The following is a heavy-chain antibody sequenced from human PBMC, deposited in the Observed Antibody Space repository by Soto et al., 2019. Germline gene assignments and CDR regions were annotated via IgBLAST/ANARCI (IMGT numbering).Heavy chain of an antibody. CDR3: ATHSFDNLSAGDS. D-gene: IGHD5-18*01. V-gene: IGHV4-59*12. Sequence: SETLSLTCTVSGGSISSYYWSWIRQPPGKGLEWIGYIYYSGSTNYNPSLKSRFTISRDNAKNSVYLQMNSLRAEDTAVYYCATHSFDNLSAGDSWGQGTLVTVSS. J-gene: IGHJ4*02. CDR1: GGSISSYY. CDR2: IYYSGST.